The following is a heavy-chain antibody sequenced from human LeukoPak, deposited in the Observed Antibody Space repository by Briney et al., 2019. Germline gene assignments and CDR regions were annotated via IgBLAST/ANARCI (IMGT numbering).Heavy chain of an antibody. Sequence: GGSLRLSCTTSGFTVSSNYMSWVRQAPGKGLEWVSVIYIGGSTYYADSVKGRFTISRDISKNTLYLQMNSLRAEDTAVYYCAREGNSGSYELAFDIWGQGTMVTVSS. J-gene: IGHJ3*02. V-gene: IGHV3-53*01. CDR2: IYIGGST. CDR1: GFTVSSNY. CDR3: AREGNSGSYELAFDI. D-gene: IGHD1-26*01.